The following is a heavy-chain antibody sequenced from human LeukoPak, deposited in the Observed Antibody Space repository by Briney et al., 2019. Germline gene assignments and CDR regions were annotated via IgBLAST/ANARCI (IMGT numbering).Heavy chain of an antibody. CDR3: AEYGDYAFGY. Sequence: TLSLTCTVSGGSISSGDYYWSWIRQHPGKGLEWIGNIYYSGATYYNPSLRSRVTISVDTSKSQFSLKLTSVTAADTAVYYCAEYGDYAFGYWGQGTLVTVSS. CDR1: GGSISSGDYY. V-gene: IGHV4-31*03. CDR2: IYYSGAT. D-gene: IGHD4-17*01. J-gene: IGHJ4*02.